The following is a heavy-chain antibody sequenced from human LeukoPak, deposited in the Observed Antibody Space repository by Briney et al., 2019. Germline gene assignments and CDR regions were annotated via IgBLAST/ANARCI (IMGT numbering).Heavy chain of an antibody. J-gene: IGHJ6*03. CDR1: GGSFSRYY. Sequence: KSSETLSLTCAVYGGSFSRYYCSWIRRPPGRGLGWIGESNRSGRTNYNPPLKSRVTLSVNTSKNQFSLKLSSLTAPDPAVYSCARDPHHSSCYYVYYYYYYMDVWGKGTTVTVSS. V-gene: IGHV4-34*01. CDR3: ARDPHHSSCYYVYYYYYYMDV. CDR2: SNRSGRT. D-gene: IGHD3-22*01.